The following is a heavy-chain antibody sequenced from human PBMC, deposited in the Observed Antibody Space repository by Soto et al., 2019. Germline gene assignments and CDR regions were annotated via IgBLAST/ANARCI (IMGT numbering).Heavy chain of an antibody. J-gene: IGHJ4*02. V-gene: IGHV3-7*01. D-gene: IGHD5-12*01. CDR1: GFTFSNYY. Sequence: EVRLVESGGDLVQPGGSLRLSCIASGFTFSNYYMSWVRQAPGKGLEWVANIKEDGSAKYYVDSVRGRFTISRDNAKNSLYLQRHSLRTDDTAEYYCSSSASTYRGDWCQGTLVTVSS. CDR2: IKEDGSAK. CDR3: SSSASTYRGD.